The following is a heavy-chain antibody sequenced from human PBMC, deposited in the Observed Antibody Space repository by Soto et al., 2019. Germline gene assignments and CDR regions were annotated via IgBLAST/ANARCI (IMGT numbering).Heavy chain of an antibody. Sequence: PSETLSLTCTVCSRSISSCYWSWLRQPPGKGLEWIGYIYYSGSTNYNPSPKSRVTISVDTSKNQFSLKLSSVTAADTAVYYCARDNGYTYGYTRDHCGQGTLVTVS. CDR2: IYYSGST. CDR3: ARDNGYTYGYTRDH. D-gene: IGHD5-18*01. J-gene: IGHJ4*02. V-gene: IGHV4-59*01. CDR1: SRSISSCY.